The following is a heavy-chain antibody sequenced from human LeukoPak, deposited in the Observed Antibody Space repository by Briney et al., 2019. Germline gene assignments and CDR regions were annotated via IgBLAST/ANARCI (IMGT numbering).Heavy chain of an antibody. J-gene: IGHJ5*02. Sequence: GGSLRLSRAASRFTFDDYAMHWVRQAPGKGLEWVSGISWNSGSIGYADSVKGRFTISRDNAKNSLYLQMNSLRAEDTALYYCAKDIGPVIAAAGNPRGFDPWGQGTLVTVSS. V-gene: IGHV3-9*01. CDR3: AKDIGPVIAAAGNPRGFDP. CDR2: ISWNSGSI. CDR1: RFTFDDYA. D-gene: IGHD6-13*01.